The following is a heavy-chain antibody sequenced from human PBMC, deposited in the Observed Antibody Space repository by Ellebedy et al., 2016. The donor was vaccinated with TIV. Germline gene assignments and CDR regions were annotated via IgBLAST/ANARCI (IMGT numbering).Heavy chain of an antibody. CDR3: SVNYDY. Sequence: GESLKISCAASGFTSSGYWMHWVRQAPGKGLEWVANIKQDESDKNYIYSVKGRFTISRDNTKNSLFLQMNSLRTEDTAIYYCSVNYDYWGQGTLVTVSS. CDR1: GFTSSGYW. CDR2: IKQDESDK. V-gene: IGHV3-7*03. J-gene: IGHJ4*02.